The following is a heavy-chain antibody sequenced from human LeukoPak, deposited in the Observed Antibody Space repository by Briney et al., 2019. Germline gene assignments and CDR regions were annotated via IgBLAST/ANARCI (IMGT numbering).Heavy chain of an antibody. J-gene: IGHJ6*02. D-gene: IGHD1-26*01. Sequence: ASVKVSCKTSGYTFTSYYIHWVRQAPGQGLGWMGMINPSSGATNYAQKFQGRVTMTRDTSTSTVYMELSSQRSEDTAVYYCARATNFYYYYGMDVWGQGTTVTVSS. CDR2: INPSSGAT. CDR1: GYTFTSYY. V-gene: IGHV1-46*01. CDR3: ARATNFYYYYGMDV.